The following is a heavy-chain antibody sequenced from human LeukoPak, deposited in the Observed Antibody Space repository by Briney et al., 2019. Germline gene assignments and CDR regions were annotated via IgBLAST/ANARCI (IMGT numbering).Heavy chain of an antibody. V-gene: IGHV1-46*01. D-gene: IGHD3-9*01. CDR2: INPSGDAT. CDR3: ATNLGSTYDILTGYYN. J-gene: IGHJ4*02. Sequence: ASVKVSCKASGYTFTSYYMHWVRQAPGQGLEWMGIINPSGDATSYAQKFQGRVTMTRDTSTSTVYMELSSLRSEDTAVYYCATNLGSTYDILTGYYNWGQGTLVTVSS. CDR1: GYTFTSYY.